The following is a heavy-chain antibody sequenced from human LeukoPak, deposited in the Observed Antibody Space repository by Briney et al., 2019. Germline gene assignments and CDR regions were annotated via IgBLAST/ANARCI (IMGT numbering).Heavy chain of an antibody. CDR1: GFTFTSSA. J-gene: IGHJ4*02. Sequence: ASVKVSCKASGFTFTSSAVQWVRQARGQRLEWIGWIVVGSGNTNYAQKFQERVTITRDMSTSTAYMELSSLRSEDTAVYYCARVLGGLAFRTFDYWGQGTLVTVSS. CDR3: ARVLGGLAFRTFDY. V-gene: IGHV1-58*01. CDR2: IVVGSGNT. D-gene: IGHD3-16*01.